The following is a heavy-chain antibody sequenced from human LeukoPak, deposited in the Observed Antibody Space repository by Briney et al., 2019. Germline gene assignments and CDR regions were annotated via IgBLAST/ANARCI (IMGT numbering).Heavy chain of an antibody. V-gene: IGHV4-4*02. J-gene: IGHJ6*04. CDR1: DTSISNNW. D-gene: IGHD3-16*02. CDR3: ARVMGASWFFYLDV. CDR2: IFHRGIP. Sequence: KPSGTLSLTCDVSDTSISNNWWRWVRQSPGKGREWIGEIFHRGIPNYNPSLKSRVTMSIDTSKNQLSLNVNSVTAADTAVYYCARVMGASWFFYLDVWGKGTTVTVSS.